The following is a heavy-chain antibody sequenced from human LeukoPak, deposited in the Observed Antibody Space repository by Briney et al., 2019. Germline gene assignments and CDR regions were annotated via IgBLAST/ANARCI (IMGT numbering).Heavy chain of an antibody. J-gene: IGHJ4*02. CDR1: GYTFTSYG. Sequence: GASAKVSCKASGYTFTSYGISWVRQAPGQGLEWMGWISAYNGNTNYAQKLQGRVTMTTDTSTSTAYMELRSLRSDDTAVYYCARAGGVVVPAAIFDYWGQGTLVTVSS. CDR2: ISAYNGNT. V-gene: IGHV1-18*04. CDR3: ARAGGVVVPAAIFDY. D-gene: IGHD2-2*01.